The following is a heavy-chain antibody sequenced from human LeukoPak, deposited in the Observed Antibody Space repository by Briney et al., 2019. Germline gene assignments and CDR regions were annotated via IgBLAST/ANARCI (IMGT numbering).Heavy chain of an antibody. CDR1: GFTFSSCA. V-gene: IGHV3-23*01. J-gene: IGHJ4*02. CDR3: AKLYSSEYYFDY. D-gene: IGHD6-19*01. Sequence: GASLRLSCAASGFTFSSCAMSWVRQAPGKGLEWVSAISGSGGCTYYADSVKGRFTISRDNSKNTLYLQMNSLRAEDTAVYYCAKLYSSEYYFDYWGQGTLVTVSS. CDR2: ISGSGGCT.